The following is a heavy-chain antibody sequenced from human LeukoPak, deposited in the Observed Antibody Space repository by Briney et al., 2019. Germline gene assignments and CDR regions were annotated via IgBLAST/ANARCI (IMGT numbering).Heavy chain of an antibody. Sequence: PGGSLRLSCAASGFTFSSNGVSWVRQAPGKGLEWVSSISAAGDSTFYADSVKGRFFISRDNSKNTLYLQMNSLRAEDTAVYYCAKEATVLRYFDWAPGGAFDIWGQGTMVTVSS. D-gene: IGHD3-9*01. CDR2: ISAAGDST. CDR3: AKEATVLRYFDWAPGGAFDI. V-gene: IGHV3-23*01. J-gene: IGHJ3*02. CDR1: GFTFSSNG.